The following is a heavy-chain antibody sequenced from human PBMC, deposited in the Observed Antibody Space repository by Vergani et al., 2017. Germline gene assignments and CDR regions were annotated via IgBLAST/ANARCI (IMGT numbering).Heavy chain of an antibody. CDR1: GGSISSYY. J-gene: IGHJ4*02. CDR2: IYYSGGT. CDR3: ARVNSSGYYYDY. D-gene: IGHD3-22*01. Sequence: QVQLQESGPGLVKPSETLYLTCTVSGGSISSYYWSWSRQPPGKGMEWIGYIYYSGGTNYNHSLKSRVTISVDTSKNQFSLKLSSVTAADTAVYYCARVNSSGYYYDYWGQGTLVTVSS. V-gene: IGHV4-59*01.